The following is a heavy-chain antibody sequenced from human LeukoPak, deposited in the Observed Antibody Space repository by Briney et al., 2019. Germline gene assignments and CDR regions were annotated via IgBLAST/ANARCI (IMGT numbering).Heavy chain of an antibody. D-gene: IGHD1-14*01. Sequence: PGGSLRLSCVVSEFTFSDHYMDWVRQAPGTGLEWVGRSRNKDHSYSTEYGAFVKGRFSISRDVSKNSLYLQMNRLQSEDTAVYFCVRGHNSFDLWGRGTLVTVSS. CDR3: VRGHNSFDL. CDR1: EFTFSDHY. CDR2: SRNKDHSYST. V-gene: IGHV3-72*01. J-gene: IGHJ2*01.